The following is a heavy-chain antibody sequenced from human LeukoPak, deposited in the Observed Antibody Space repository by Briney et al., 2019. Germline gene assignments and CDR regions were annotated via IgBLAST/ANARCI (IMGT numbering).Heavy chain of an antibody. CDR3: ARGEAYSSSWYRGNWFDP. CDR1: GGSISSYY. J-gene: IGHJ5*02. D-gene: IGHD6-13*01. CDR2: IYYSGST. V-gene: IGHV4-59*12. Sequence: SETLSLTCTVSGGSISSYYWSWIRQPPGKGLEWIGYIYYSGSTNYNPSLKSRVTISVDTSKNQFSLKLSSVTAADTAVYYCARGEAYSSSWYRGNWFDPWGQGTLVTVSS.